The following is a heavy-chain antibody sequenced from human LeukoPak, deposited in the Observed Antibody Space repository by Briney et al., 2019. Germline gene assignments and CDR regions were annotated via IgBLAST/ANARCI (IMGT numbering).Heavy chain of an antibody. V-gene: IGHV3-53*01. Sequence: PGGSLRLSCAASAFTVSSNYMSWVRQAPGKGLGWVSVIYSGGSTYYADSVKGRFTISRDNSKNTLYLQMNSLRAEDTAVYYCASPKFLGEWYFDYWGQGTLVTVSS. D-gene: IGHD3-16*01. CDR1: AFTVSSNY. CDR2: IYSGGST. J-gene: IGHJ4*02. CDR3: ASPKFLGEWYFDY.